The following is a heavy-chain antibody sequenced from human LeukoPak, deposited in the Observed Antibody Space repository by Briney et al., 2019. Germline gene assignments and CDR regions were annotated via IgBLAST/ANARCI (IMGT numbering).Heavy chain of an antibody. Sequence: GGSLRLSCAASGFTFSNYWMHWVRQAPGKGLVWVSRINTDGSRITYADSVKGRFTISRDNAMNTVYLQMNSLRAEDTAVYYCARSGGSTVFYYMDVWGKGTTVTVSS. CDR1: GFTFSNYW. D-gene: IGHD2-2*01. V-gene: IGHV3-74*01. CDR3: ARSGGSTVFYYMDV. CDR2: INTDGSRI. J-gene: IGHJ6*03.